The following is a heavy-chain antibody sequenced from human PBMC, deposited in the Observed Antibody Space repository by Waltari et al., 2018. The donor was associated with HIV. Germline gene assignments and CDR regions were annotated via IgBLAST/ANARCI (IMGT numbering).Heavy chain of an antibody. CDR1: GFSISTSGVG. J-gene: IGHJ1*01. CDR3: AHKWVGSYYGYFQR. D-gene: IGHD1-26*01. Sequence: QITLKESGPTLVKPTQTLTLTCTFSGFSISTSGVGVGWIRQPPGKALEWLALIYWNDDMRYSPSVKSSLTITKGTSKNQIVLTMTNMDPVDTATYYCAHKWVGSYYGYFQRWCQDTLVIVSS. V-gene: IGHV2-5*01. CDR2: IYWNDDM.